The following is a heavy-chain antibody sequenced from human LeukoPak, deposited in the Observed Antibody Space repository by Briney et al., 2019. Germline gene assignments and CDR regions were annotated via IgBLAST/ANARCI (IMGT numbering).Heavy chain of an antibody. D-gene: IGHD3-10*01. CDR2: SYSGGST. CDR1: AFSDKSNY. J-gene: IGHJ4*02. Sequence: GGSLRLSCVASAFSDKSNYMSWVRQAPGKGLEWVSVSYSGGSTYYEDSVKGRFTVSSDVSKNTLYLQMNNLRGEDTALYHCARAGGGSYGPGDYWGQGTLVTVSS. V-gene: IGHV3-53*01. CDR3: ARAGGGSYGPGDY.